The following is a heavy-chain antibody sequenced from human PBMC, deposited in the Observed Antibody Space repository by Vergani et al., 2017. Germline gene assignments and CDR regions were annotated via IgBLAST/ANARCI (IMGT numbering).Heavy chain of an antibody. CDR1: GFSLSRFW. V-gene: IGHV3-7*03. CDR3: ARKHISNYYDSSGYYYRGYYYGMDV. D-gene: IGHD3-22*01. J-gene: IGHJ6*02. CDR2: ISPDGSAT. Sequence: EVQLVESGGGLVQPGGSLRLSCAASGFSLSRFWMSWVRQAPEKGLEWVAHISPDGSATSYVDSVKGRFTISRDNAKNSLYLQMNSLRAEDTAVYYCARKHISNYYDSSGYYYRGYYYGMDVWGQGTTVTVSS.